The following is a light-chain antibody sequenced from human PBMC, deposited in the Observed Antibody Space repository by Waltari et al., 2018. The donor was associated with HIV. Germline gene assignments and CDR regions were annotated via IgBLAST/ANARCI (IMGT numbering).Light chain of an antibody. Sequence: SYVLTQPPSVSVAPGQTARITCGGNNIGSKSVHWYQQKPGQAPVLVVYDDSDRPSGIPGRFPGSNSGNTATLTISRVEAGDEADYYCQVWDSSSDHPVVFGGGTKLTVL. V-gene: IGLV3-21*02. CDR3: QVWDSSSDHPVV. J-gene: IGLJ2*01. CDR1: NIGSKS. CDR2: DDS.